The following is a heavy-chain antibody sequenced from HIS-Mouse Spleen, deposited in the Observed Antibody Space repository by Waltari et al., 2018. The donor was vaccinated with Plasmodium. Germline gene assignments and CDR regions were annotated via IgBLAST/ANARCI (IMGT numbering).Heavy chain of an antibody. CDR2: ISYDGSNK. Sequence: QVQLVASGGGVVQPGRSLRLYCAASVLTFISCGMHWVRQATGKGLEWVAVISYDGSNKYYADSVKGRFTISRDNSKNTLYLQMNSLRAEDTAVYYCAKDRRSSSWYVDYWGQGTLVTVSS. CDR3: AKDRRSSSWYVDY. D-gene: IGHD6-13*01. CDR1: VLTFISCG. J-gene: IGHJ4*02. V-gene: IGHV3-30*18.